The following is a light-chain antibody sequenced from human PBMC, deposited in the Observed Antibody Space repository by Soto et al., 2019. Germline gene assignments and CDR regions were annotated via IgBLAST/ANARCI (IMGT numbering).Light chain of an antibody. CDR1: SSDVGGYNY. V-gene: IGLV2-14*01. J-gene: IGLJ1*01. CDR3: SSYTSSSQGV. CDR2: DVS. Sequence: QSVLTQPASVSGSPGQSITISCTGTSSDVGGYNYVSWYQQHPGKAPKLMIYDVSNRPSGVSNRFSGSKSGNTASLTISGLQAEDEAVYYCSSYTSSSQGVFGTGTKVTVL.